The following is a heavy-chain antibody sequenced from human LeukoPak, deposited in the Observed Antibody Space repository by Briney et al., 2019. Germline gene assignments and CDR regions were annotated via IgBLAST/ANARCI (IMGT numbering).Heavy chain of an antibody. CDR1: GGTIDSVNYY. J-gene: IGHJ5*02. Sequence: PSETLSLTCTVSGGTIDSVNYYWTWIRQPAGKGLEFIGRIYSTGSTNYSPSLKSRVTISQDMSKNQFYLKLDSVTAADTAVYYCASLYGSGSYYKEWFDPWGQGTLVTVSS. D-gene: IGHD3-10*01. V-gene: IGHV4-61*02. CDR2: IYSTGST. CDR3: ASLYGSGSYYKEWFDP.